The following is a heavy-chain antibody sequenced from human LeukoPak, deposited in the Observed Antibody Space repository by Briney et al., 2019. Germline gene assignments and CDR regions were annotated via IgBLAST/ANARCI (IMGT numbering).Heavy chain of an antibody. CDR1: GFTFSSYA. CDR2: ISGSGGST. J-gene: IGHJ4*02. V-gene: IGHV3-23*01. CDR3: AKSPRQQQLTA. D-gene: IGHD6-13*01. Sequence: GGSLRLSCAASGFTFSSYAMSWVRQAPGKGLEWVSAISGSGGSTYYADSVKGRFTISRDNSKNTLYQQMNSLRAEDTAVYYCAKSPRQQQLTAWGQGTLVTVSS.